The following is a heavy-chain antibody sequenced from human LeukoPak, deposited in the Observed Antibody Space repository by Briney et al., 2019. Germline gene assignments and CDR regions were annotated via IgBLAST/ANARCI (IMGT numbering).Heavy chain of an antibody. CDR3: ARHLSGVTGYTYGRGIDY. CDR2: INWNGGST. D-gene: IGHD5-18*01. J-gene: IGHJ4*02. V-gene: IGHV3-20*04. CDR1: GFTFDDYG. Sequence: TGGSLRLSCAASGFTFDDYGMSWVRQAPAKGLEWVSGINWNGGSTGYADSVKGRFTISRDNAKKSLYLQMNSLRAEDMAVYYCARHLSGVTGYTYGRGIDYWGQGTLVTVSS.